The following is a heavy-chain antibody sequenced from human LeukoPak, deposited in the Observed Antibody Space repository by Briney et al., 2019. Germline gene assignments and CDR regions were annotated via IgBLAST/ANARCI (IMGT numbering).Heavy chain of an antibody. V-gene: IGHV6-1*01. CDR1: GDSVSNKTTA. CDR2: TYYRSKWYH. J-gene: IGHJ4*02. CDR3: ARDLPWDSSGWYFGSSDY. Sequence: SQTLSLTCAISGDSVSNKTTAWNWLRQSPSRGLEWLGRTYYRSKWYHEYALSVTSRITINTDTSKNQFSLHLDSVTPEDTAVYYCARDLPWDSSGWYFGSSDYWGQGTLVTVSS. D-gene: IGHD6-19*01.